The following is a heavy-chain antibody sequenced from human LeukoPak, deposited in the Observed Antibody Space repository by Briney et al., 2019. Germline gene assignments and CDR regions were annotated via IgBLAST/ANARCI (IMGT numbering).Heavy chain of an antibody. Sequence: ASVKVSCKASGYTFTGYYMHWVRQAPGQGLEWMGWINPNSGGTNYAQKFQGRVTMTRDTSISTAYMELSRLRSDDTAVYYCARDPQAGYYDSSGYSFDYWGQGTLVTVSS. D-gene: IGHD3-22*01. V-gene: IGHV1-2*02. CDR2: INPNSGGT. CDR3: ARDPQAGYYDSSGYSFDY. J-gene: IGHJ4*02. CDR1: GYTFTGYY.